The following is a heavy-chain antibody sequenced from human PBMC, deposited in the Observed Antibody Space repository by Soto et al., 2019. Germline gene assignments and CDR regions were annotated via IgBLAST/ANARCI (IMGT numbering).Heavy chain of an antibody. CDR2: VYQTVST. CDR3: AREKGHSNPFDF. J-gene: IGHJ4*02. V-gene: IGHV4-38-2*02. CDR1: GYSISNGYY. Sequence: SETLSLTCTVSGYSISNGYYWAWIRQSPGKGLEWIGSVYQTVSTYYNPSLESRVTILVDIAKNHFSLGLNSVTAADTAVYFCAREKGHSNPFDFWGPGMLVTVSS. D-gene: IGHD4-4*01.